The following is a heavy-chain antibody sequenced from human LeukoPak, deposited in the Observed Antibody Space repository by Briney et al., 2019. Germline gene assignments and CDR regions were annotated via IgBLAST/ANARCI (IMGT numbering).Heavy chain of an antibody. V-gene: IGHV3-21*01. CDR3: ARDQRGYSYTVDY. Sequence: GGSLRLSCAASGFTFSIYTMNWVRQAPGKGLEWASSITSSGSYINYADSVKGRFTISRDNAKNSLYLQMNSLRAEDTAVYYCARDQRGYSYTVDYWGQGTLVTVSS. D-gene: IGHD5-18*01. CDR1: GFTFSIYT. J-gene: IGHJ4*02. CDR2: ITSSGSYI.